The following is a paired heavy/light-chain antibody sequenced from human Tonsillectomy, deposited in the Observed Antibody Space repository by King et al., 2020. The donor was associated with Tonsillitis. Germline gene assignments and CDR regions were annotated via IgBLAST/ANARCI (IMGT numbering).Light chain of an antibody. V-gene: IGLV3-1*01. J-gene: IGLJ1*01. CDR3: QAWDSTTAV. CDR1: QVGDKY. CDR2: QNR. Sequence: SYELTQPPSVSVSPGQTATITCSGHQVGDKYACWYQQKPGQSPVLVIYQNRERPSGISERFSGSNSGNTATLTISGTQAMDEADYYCQAWDSTTAVFGTGTKVTVL.
Heavy chain of an antibody. J-gene: IGHJ4*02. CDR2: VYNDGST. V-gene: IGHV4-59*01. CDR1: GGSIGTYY. D-gene: IGHD1-1*01. CDR3: ASGATFPFDY. Sequence: QVQLQESGPGLVKPSETLSLSCSVSGGSIGTYYWSWIRQPPGKGLEWIGYVYNDGSTNYNPSLKTRITISVATSKRQFSLRLTSVTAADSAVYYCASGATFPFDYWGQGTLVTVSS.